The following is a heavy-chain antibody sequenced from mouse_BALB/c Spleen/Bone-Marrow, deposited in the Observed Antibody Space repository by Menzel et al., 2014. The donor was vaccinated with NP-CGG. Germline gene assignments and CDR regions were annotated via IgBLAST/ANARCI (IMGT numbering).Heavy chain of an antibody. Sequence: VQLVESGPGLVAPSQSLSITCTVSGVSLTSYGVHWVRQSPGKGLEWLGAIWAGGSTNYNSALMSRLSITKDDSKNQVFLEMDSLQTDDTAMYYCARVFTTATWGFAYWGQGTLVTVSA. D-gene: IGHD1-2*01. CDR2: IWAGGST. V-gene: IGHV2-9*02. CDR1: GVSLTSYG. J-gene: IGHJ3*01. CDR3: ARVFTTATWGFAY.